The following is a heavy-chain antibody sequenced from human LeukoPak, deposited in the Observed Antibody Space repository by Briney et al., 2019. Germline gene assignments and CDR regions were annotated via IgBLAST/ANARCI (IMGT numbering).Heavy chain of an antibody. J-gene: IGHJ4*02. CDR1: GYTFTSYG. CDR2: TSAYNGNT. Sequence: ASVKVSSKASGYTFTSYGRSWVRQAPGQGVERMGWTSAYNGNTKYAQKLQVRLTMTTDTSTSTAYMELRSLSFDDTAVDYCARGGGIAVAGTADYWGQGTLVTVSS. CDR3: ARGGGIAVAGTADY. D-gene: IGHD6-19*01. V-gene: IGHV1-18*01.